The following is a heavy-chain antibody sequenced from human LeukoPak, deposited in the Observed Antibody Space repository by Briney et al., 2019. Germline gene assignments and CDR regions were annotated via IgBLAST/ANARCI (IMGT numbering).Heavy chain of an antibody. D-gene: IGHD3-10*01. Sequence: PGGSLRLSCAASGFTFSSYSMNWVRQAPGEGLEWVSSISSSSSYIYSADSVKGRFTISRDNAKNSLYLQMNSLRAEDTAVYYCARGPFILWFGELLFDYWGQGTLVTVSS. CDR2: ISSSSSYI. CDR1: GFTFSSYS. J-gene: IGHJ4*02. V-gene: IGHV3-21*01. CDR3: ARGPFILWFGELLFDY.